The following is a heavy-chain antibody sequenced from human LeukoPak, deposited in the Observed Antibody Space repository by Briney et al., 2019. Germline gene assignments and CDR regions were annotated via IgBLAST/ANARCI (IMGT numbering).Heavy chain of an antibody. CDR3: ARAALGDYYYYGMDV. Sequence: ASVKVFCKASGYTFTSYDINWVRQATGQGLEWMGWMNPNSGNTGYAQKFQGRVTMTRNTSISTAYMELSSLRSEDTAVYYCARAALGDYYYYGMDVWGQGTTVTVSS. CDR2: MNPNSGNT. D-gene: IGHD6-25*01. CDR1: GYTFTSYD. J-gene: IGHJ6*02. V-gene: IGHV1-8*01.